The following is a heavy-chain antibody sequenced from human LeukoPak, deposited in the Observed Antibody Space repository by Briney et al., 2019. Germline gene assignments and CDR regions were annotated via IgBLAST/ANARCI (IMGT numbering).Heavy chain of an antibody. D-gene: IGHD4-17*01. Sequence: GGSLRLSCAASGFTFSSYAMHWVRQAPGKGLGWVAVISYDGSNKYYADSVKGRFTISRDNSKNTLYLQMNSLRAEDTAVYYCARGLDDYGDYLDYWGQGTLVTVSS. CDR1: GFTFSSYA. CDR2: ISYDGSNK. V-gene: IGHV3-30*01. J-gene: IGHJ4*02. CDR3: ARGLDDYGDYLDY.